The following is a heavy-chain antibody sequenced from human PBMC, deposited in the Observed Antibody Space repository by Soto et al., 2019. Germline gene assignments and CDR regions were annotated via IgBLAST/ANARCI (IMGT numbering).Heavy chain of an antibody. V-gene: IGHV3-23*01. CDR1: GFTFSDYG. J-gene: IGHJ6*02. D-gene: IGHD2-2*01. Sequence: GGSLRLSCVASGFTFSDYGMSWVRQAPGKGLEWVAGITAFGGGTYNADSVEGRFTISRDNSKRTVYLKVNSLRPEDTAIYYCGKGHSTTFGVYNYFGMDVWGHGTTVTVSS. CDR3: GKGHSTTFGVYNYFGMDV. CDR2: ITAFGGGT.